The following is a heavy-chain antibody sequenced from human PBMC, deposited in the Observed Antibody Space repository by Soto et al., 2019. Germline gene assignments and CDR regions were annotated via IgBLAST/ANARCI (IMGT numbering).Heavy chain of an antibody. Sequence: EVQLVESGGGMVQPGRSLRLSCVGSGFTFKTDWMTWVRQAPGKGLEWVANIKGDGTTENYLESVKGRFTISRDNPKNSLYRQRNSLRVEDTGVYHCARDLSPTCDGVWGDAFDLWGQGTVVSVSS. V-gene: IGHV3-7*04. CDR2: IKGDGTTE. CDR3: ARDLSPTCDGVWGDAFDL. D-gene: IGHD3-16*01. CDR1: GFTFKTDW. J-gene: IGHJ3*01.